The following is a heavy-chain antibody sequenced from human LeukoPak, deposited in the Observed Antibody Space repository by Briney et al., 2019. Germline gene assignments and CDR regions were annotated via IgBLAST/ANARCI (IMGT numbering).Heavy chain of an antibody. Sequence: PGGSLRLSCAASGFTFSDYYMSWSRQAPGRGLEWVSYISSSGSTIYYADSVKGRFTISRDNAKNSLYLQMNSLRAEDTAVYYCARKNYYDSSVAFDIWGQGTMVTVSS. CDR3: ARKNYYDSSVAFDI. CDR1: GFTFSDYY. D-gene: IGHD3-22*01. V-gene: IGHV3-11*04. CDR2: ISSSGSTI. J-gene: IGHJ3*02.